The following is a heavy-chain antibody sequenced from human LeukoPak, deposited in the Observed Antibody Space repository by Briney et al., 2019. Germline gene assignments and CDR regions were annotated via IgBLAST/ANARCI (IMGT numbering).Heavy chain of an antibody. D-gene: IGHD3-10*01. J-gene: IGHJ4*02. Sequence: GASVKVSCKASGYTFTSYGISWVRQAPGQGLEWMGWISAYNGDTNYAQNLQGRVTMTTDTSTSTAYMELRSLRSDDTAAYYCARQDYGSGFDYWGQGTLVTVSS. CDR3: ARQDYGSGFDY. CDR1: GYTFTSYG. V-gene: IGHV1-18*04. CDR2: ISAYNGDT.